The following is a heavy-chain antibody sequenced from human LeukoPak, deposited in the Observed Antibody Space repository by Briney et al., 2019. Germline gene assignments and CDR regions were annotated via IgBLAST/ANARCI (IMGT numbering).Heavy chain of an antibody. V-gene: IGHV4-59*08. J-gene: IGHJ4*02. D-gene: IGHD3-10*01. Sequence: SETLSLTCTVSGGSISSYYWSWIRQPPGKGLEWIGYISYSGSTNYNASLKSRVTISVDASRNQFSLKLSSVTAADTAVYYCARLTSGTHPNFDYWGQGTLVTVSS. CDR1: GGSISSYY. CDR2: ISYSGST. CDR3: ARLTSGTHPNFDY.